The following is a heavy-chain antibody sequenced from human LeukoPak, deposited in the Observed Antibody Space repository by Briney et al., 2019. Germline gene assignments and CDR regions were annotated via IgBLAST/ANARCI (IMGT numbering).Heavy chain of an antibody. CDR2: ISKDGGST. V-gene: IGHV3-74*03. CDR3: TSGIGTYDY. D-gene: IGHD1-14*01. J-gene: IGHJ4*02. CDR1: GLTVREYW. Sequence: GGSLRLSCAASGLTVREYWMHWVRQDAGKGLVWVAGISKDGGSTEYADFVKGLCTISRDNAKNTLYLQMNSLTVDDTAVYYCTSGIGTYDYWGLGAQVTVSS.